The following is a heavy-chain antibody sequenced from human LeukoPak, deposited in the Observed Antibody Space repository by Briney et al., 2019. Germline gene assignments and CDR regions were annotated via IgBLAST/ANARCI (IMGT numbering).Heavy chain of an antibody. D-gene: IGHD6-13*01. CDR3: AKGSSSSWYYYYYYMDV. V-gene: IGHV3-23*01. CDR1: GFTFSSYA. J-gene: IGHJ6*03. CDR2: ISGSGGST. Sequence: PGGSLRLSCAASGFTFSSYAMSWVRQAPGKGLEWVSAISGSGGSTYYADSVKGRFTISRDNSKNTLYLQMNSLRAEDTAVYYCAKGSSSSWYYYYYYMDVWGKGTTVTVSS.